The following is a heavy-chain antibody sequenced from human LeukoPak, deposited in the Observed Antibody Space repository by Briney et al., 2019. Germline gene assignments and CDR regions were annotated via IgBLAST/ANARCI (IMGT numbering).Heavy chain of an antibody. V-gene: IGHV4-4*09. D-gene: IGHD3-3*01. J-gene: IGHJ6*03. CDR3: ARVKRFLEWFANTYYYYMDV. CDR1: GGSLSSYY. CDR2: IYTSGST. Sequence: SETLSLTCTVSGGSLSSYYWSRIRQPPGKGLEWIGYIYTSGSTNYNPSLKSRVTISVDTSKNQFSLKLSSVTAADTAVYYCARVKRFLEWFANTYYYYMDVWGKGTTVTVSS.